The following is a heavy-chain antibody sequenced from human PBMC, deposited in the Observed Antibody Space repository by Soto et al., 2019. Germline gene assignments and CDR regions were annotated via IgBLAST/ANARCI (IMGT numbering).Heavy chain of an antibody. Sequence: ASVKVSCKASGYTFTRYGISWVRQAPGQGLEWMGWISGYNGDTNYAQKFQGRVTITADESTSTAYMELRSLRSDDTAVYYCARALGYSGYAGMDVWGQGTTVTVSS. CDR3: ARALGYSGYAGMDV. V-gene: IGHV1-18*01. D-gene: IGHD5-12*01. J-gene: IGHJ6*02. CDR2: ISGYNGDT. CDR1: GYTFTRYG.